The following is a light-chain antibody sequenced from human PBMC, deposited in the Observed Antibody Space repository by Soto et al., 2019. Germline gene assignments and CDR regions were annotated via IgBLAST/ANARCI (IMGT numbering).Light chain of an antibody. J-gene: IGKJ5*01. CDR2: KAS. CDR1: QDIGNF. CDR3: QQHNSFSIS. Sequence: DIQMTQSPSSVSASVGDRFTITCRASQDIGNFLAWYQQKPGKAPKLLIYKASSLESGVPSRFSGSGSGTEFTLTNNSLQAEDFATYYCQQHNSFSISLGQGARRETK. V-gene: IGKV1-5*03.